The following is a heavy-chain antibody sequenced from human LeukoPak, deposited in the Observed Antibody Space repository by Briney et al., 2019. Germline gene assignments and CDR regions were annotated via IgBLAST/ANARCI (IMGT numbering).Heavy chain of an antibody. V-gene: IGHV3-66*01. J-gene: IGHJ4*02. CDR1: GFTVNNNY. CDR2: IYTGGST. CDR3: ARGEKGHDY. Sequence: GGSLRLSCAASGFTVNNNYMSWVRQAPGKGLEWVSVIYTGGSTYYADSVKGRFTISRDSSKNTAYFQMNSLRAEDTAMYYCARGEKGHDYWGQGTLVTVSS.